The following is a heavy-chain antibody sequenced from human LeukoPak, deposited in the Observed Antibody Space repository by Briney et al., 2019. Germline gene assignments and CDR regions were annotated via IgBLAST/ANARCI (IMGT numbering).Heavy chain of an antibody. J-gene: IGHJ4*02. CDR3: ARGSFEWLLYDLDY. Sequence: GGSLRLSCAASGFTFSSYGIHWVRQAPGKGLEWVAVIWYDGSNKYYADSVKGRFTISRDNSKNTLYLQMNSLRAEDTAVYYCARGSFEWLLYDLDYWGQGTLVTVST. D-gene: IGHD3-9*01. CDR2: IWYDGSNK. CDR1: GFTFSSYG. V-gene: IGHV3-33*01.